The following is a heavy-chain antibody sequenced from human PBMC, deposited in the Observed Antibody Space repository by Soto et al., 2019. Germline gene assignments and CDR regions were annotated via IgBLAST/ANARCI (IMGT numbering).Heavy chain of an antibody. D-gene: IGHD3-22*01. CDR3: VKDRRYYDSSGYYHHAFDM. J-gene: IGHJ3*02. Sequence: VGSLRLSCSSSVFAFSSYAMHCVRHAPGKGLEYVSAISSNGGSTYYADSVEGRFTISRDNSKNTLYLQMSSLRAEDTAVYYCVKDRRYYDSSGYYHHAFDMWGQGTMVNVSS. V-gene: IGHV3-64D*06. CDR1: VFAFSSYA. CDR2: ISSNGGST.